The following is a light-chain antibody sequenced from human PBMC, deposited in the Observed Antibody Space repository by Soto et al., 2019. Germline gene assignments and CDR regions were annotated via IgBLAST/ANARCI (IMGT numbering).Light chain of an antibody. J-gene: IGKJ4*01. CDR2: RAS. CDR3: QQYSIYPVT. CDR1: QSISDW. V-gene: IGKV1-5*03. Sequence: DIQMTQSPSTLSTSVGDRVTITCRASQSISDWLAWYQQKAGKAPKLLIYRASSLPSGVPSRFSGSGSGTEFTLTISSLQLDDFATYYCQQYSIYPVTFGGGTKVEIK.